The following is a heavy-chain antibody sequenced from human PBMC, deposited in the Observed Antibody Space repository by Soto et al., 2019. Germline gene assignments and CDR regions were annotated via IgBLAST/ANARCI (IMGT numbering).Heavy chain of an antibody. CDR2: ISGSGGST. V-gene: IGHV3-23*01. D-gene: IGHD4-17*01. CDR3: ARDDGDSLYYYYYYMDV. CDR1: GFTFSSYA. J-gene: IGHJ6*03. Sequence: EVQLLESGGGLVQPGGSLRLSCAASGFTFSSYAMSWVRQAPGKGLEWVSAISGSGGSTYYADSVKGRFTISRDNSKNTLYLKMNSLRAEDTAVYYCARDDGDSLYYYYYYMDVWGKGTTVTVSS.